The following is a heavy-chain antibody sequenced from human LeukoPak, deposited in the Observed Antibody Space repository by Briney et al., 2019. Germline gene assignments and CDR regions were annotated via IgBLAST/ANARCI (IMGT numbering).Heavy chain of an antibody. CDR2: IYYSGST. J-gene: IGHJ3*02. V-gene: IGHV4-59*01. D-gene: IGHD5-18*01. CDR1: GGSISSYY. CDR3: AREMGKGYSYGYATNDAFDI. Sequence: SETLSLTCTVSGGSISSYYWSWIRQPPGKGREWIGYIYYSGSTNYNPSLKSRVTIPVDTSKNQFSLKLSSVTAADTAVYYCAREMGKGYSYGYATNDAFDIWGQGTMVTVSS.